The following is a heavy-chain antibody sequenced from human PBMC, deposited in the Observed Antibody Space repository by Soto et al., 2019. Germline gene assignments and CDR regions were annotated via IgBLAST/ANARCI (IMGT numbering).Heavy chain of an antibody. CDR1: GLSFSDSG. V-gene: IGHV3-73*01. Sequence: PWGCLRLSGAACGLSFSDSGIHWVRAASVKGLEWVGRIRTKSNHYATAYAASVKGRFTISRDDSRNTSYLQMNSLETEDTAVYEWTRLHFIVEPGINYLGKGTMVLVSS. CDR3: TRLHFIVEPGINY. J-gene: IGHJ4*02. CDR2: IRTKSNHYAT. D-gene: IGHD6-13*01.